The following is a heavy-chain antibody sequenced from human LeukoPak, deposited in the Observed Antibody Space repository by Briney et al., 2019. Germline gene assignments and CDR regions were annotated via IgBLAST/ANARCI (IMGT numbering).Heavy chain of an antibody. CDR3: ASFLEWITESGSFDM. D-gene: IGHD3-3*01. CDR1: GFTVSSNY. Sequence: GGSLRLSCAASGFTVSSNYMRSVRQAPGKGLEWVSVIYSGGNTYYADSVTGRFTIYRDNSKNTLYLQMNSLRAEDTGVYYCASFLEWITESGSFDMWGQGTMVTVSS. V-gene: IGHV3-66*02. CDR2: IYSGGNT. J-gene: IGHJ3*02.